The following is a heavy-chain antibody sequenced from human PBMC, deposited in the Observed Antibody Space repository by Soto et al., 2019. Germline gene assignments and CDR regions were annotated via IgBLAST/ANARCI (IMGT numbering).Heavy chain of an antibody. J-gene: IGHJ6*02. CDR1: GFTFSSYA. Sequence: QVQLVESGGGVVQPGRSLRLSCAASGFTFSSYAMHWVRQAPGKGLAWVAAISYDGSKKYYADSVKGRFTVSRDQSRATLSLQMNSLRVEDTAVYFCARAPHGMDVWGQGTTVTVSS. V-gene: IGHV3-30-3*01. CDR3: ARAPHGMDV. CDR2: ISYDGSKK.